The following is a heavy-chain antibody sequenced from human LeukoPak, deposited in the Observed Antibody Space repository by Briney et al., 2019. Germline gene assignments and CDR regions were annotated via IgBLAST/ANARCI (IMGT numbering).Heavy chain of an antibody. V-gene: IGHV3-7*01. D-gene: IGHD6-13*01. Sequence: GGSLRLSCAASGFTFSDYATSWVRQAPGKGLEWVANMNQDGSEKYHVDSVKDRFTISRDNAKNSLYLQMNSLRAEDTAVYYCARSDSSSWYSLHDYWGQGTLVTVSS. CDR2: MNQDGSEK. CDR3: ARSDSSSWYSLHDY. J-gene: IGHJ4*02. CDR1: GFTFSDYA.